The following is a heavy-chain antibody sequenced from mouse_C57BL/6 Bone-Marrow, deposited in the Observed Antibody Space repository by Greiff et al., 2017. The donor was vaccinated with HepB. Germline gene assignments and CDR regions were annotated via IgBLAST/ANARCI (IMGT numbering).Heavy chain of an antibody. D-gene: IGHD2-2*01. CDR2: ISYDGSN. J-gene: IGHJ2*01. CDR3: ARVGYGYDY. Sequence: EVQLQESGPGLVKPSQSLSLTCSVTGYSITSGYYWNWIRQFPGNKLEWMGYISYDGSNNYNPSLKNRISITRDTSKNQFFLKLNSVTTEDTATYYCARVGYGYDYWGQGITLTVSS. CDR1: GYSITSGYY. V-gene: IGHV3-6*01.